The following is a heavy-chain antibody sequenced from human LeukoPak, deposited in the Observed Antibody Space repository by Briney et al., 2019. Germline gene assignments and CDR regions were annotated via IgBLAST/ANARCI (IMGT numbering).Heavy chain of an antibody. CDR2: IIPIFGTA. J-gene: IGHJ3*02. V-gene: IGHV1-69*01. D-gene: IGHD6-13*01. CDR3: ASSVRPDSSSWLDAFDI. Sequence: SVKVSCKASGGTFSSYAISWVRQAPGQGLEWMGGIIPIFGTANYAQKFQGRVTITADESTSTAYMELSSRRSENTAVYYWASSVRPDSSSWLDAFDIWGQGTMVTVSS. CDR1: GGTFSSYA.